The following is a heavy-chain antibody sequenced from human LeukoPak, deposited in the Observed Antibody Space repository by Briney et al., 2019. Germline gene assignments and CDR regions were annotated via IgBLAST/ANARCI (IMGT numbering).Heavy chain of an antibody. Sequence: PGGSLRLSCAASGFTFSSYWMSWVRQAPGKGLEWVANIKQDGSEKYYVDSVKGRFTISRDNAKNTLYLQMNSLRAEDTAIYYCVRLRVETTSYFDYWGQGTLVTVSS. CDR2: IKQDGSEK. J-gene: IGHJ4*02. D-gene: IGHD1-26*01. CDR1: GFTFSSYW. CDR3: VRLRVETTSYFDY. V-gene: IGHV3-7*03.